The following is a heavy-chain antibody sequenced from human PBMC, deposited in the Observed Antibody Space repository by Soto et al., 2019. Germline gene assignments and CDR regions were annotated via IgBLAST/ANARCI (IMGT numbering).Heavy chain of an antibody. CDR3: ASQRTSVVNKAYFDG. Sequence: PSETLSLTCTVTGDSISSRSYYWGWIRQPPGKGLEWIGGIYYSGSTYNNPSLRSRVSMSIDTSKDQFSLKLKSVTAADTALYFCASQRTSVVNKAYFDGWGAGSRVTVS. V-gene: IGHV4-39*01. J-gene: IGHJ4*02. CDR2: IYYSGST. CDR1: GDSISSRSYY. D-gene: IGHD2-21*01.